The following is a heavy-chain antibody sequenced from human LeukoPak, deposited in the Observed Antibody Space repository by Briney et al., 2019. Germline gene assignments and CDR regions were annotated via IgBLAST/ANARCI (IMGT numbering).Heavy chain of an antibody. J-gene: IGHJ6*02. CDR2: IKQDGSEK. CDR3: ARREYSGAAMYYYYGMDV. D-gene: IGHD2-21*01. CDR1: GFTFSSYW. V-gene: IGHV3-7*01. Sequence: GGSLRLSCAASGFTFSSYWMSWVRQAPGKGLEWVANIKQDGSEKYYVDSVKGRFTISRDNAKNSLYLQMNSLRAEDTAVYYCARREYSGAAMYYYYGMDVWGQGTTVTVSS.